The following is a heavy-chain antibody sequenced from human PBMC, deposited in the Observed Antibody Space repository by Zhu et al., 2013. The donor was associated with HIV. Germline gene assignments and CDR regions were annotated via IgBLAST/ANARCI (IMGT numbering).Heavy chain of an antibody. CDR1: GGTFSSYT. Sequence: QVQLVQSGAEVKKPGSSVKVSCKASGGTFSSYTISWVRQAPGQGLEWMGRIIPILGIANYAQKFQGRVTITADKSTSTAYMELSSLRSEDTAVYYCARVRYSSSSWDGYWGQGTLVTVSS. CDR3: ARVRYSSSSWDGY. V-gene: IGHV1-69*02. D-gene: IGHD6-6*01. CDR2: IIPILGIA. J-gene: IGHJ4*02.